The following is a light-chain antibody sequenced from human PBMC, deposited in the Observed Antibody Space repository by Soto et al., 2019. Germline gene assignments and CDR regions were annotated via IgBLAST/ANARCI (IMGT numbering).Light chain of an antibody. J-gene: IGLJ3*02. CDR1: SSNIGKNY. CDR3: GTWDSSLSTGV. V-gene: IGLV1-51*02. Sequence: QSVLTQPPSVSAAPGQKVTISCSGSSSNIGKNYVSWYQQVPGTAPKLLIYENNKRPSGIPDRFSGSKSGTSATLGITGLQTGDEADYYCGTWDSSLSTGVFGGGTKLTVL. CDR2: ENN.